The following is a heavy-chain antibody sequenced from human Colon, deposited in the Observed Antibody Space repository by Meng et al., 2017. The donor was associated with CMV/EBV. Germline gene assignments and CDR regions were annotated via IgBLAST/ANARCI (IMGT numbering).Heavy chain of an antibody. J-gene: IGHJ4*02. D-gene: IGHD3-10*01. CDR2: VYISGNT. CDR1: GASITSYY. V-gene: IGHV4-59*10. Sequence: QVYLHQWGAGLLKPSETLSLTCAVSGASITSYYWSWIRQPAGKGLEWIGRVYISGNTNYNPSLKSRVTMSIDTSKNQLSLNIRPVTAADTAVYYCARDSNLSGLAYWGQGTLVTVSS. CDR3: ARDSNLSGLAY.